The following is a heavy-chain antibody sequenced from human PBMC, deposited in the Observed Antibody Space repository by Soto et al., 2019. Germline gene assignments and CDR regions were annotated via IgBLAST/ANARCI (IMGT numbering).Heavy chain of an antibody. CDR3: ARETPGYLDY. J-gene: IGHJ4*02. D-gene: IGHD2-15*01. CDR1: GFTFSNYA. V-gene: IGHV3-23*01. Sequence: QPGGSLRLSCEASGFTFSNYAMNWVRQAPGKGLEWVSVIIASGASTRDADSVKGRFTIFRDNSKNTLYLQMNSLRVEDTAIYYCARETPGYLDYWGQGTLVTVSA. CDR2: IIASGAST.